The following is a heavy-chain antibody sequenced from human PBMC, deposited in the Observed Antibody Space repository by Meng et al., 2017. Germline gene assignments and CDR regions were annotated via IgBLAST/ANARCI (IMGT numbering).Heavy chain of an antibody. V-gene: IGHV1-69*02. CDR3: ARVVEYSSGWPENDY. D-gene: IGHD6-19*01. CDR2: IIPILGIA. Sequence: SVKVSCKASGGTFSSYTISWVRQAPGQGLEWMGRIIPILGIANYAQKFQGRVTITADKSTSTAYMELSGLRSEDTAVYYCARVVEYSSGWPENDYWGQGTLVTVSS. J-gene: IGHJ4*02. CDR1: GGTFSSYT.